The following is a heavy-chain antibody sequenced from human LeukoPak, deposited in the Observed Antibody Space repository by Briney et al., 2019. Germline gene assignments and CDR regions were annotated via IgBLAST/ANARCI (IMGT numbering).Heavy chain of an antibody. CDR3: ARVTGVGGIDY. Sequence: PSETLSLTCTVSRGSVSCGSHYWSWIRQPPGKGLEWIGYIYYSGSTNYNPSLKSRVTISVDTSKNQFSLKLSSVTAADTAVYYCARVTGVGGIDYWGQGTLVTVSS. V-gene: IGHV4-61*01. D-gene: IGHD3-16*01. CDR1: RGSVSCGSHY. J-gene: IGHJ4*02. CDR2: IYYSGST.